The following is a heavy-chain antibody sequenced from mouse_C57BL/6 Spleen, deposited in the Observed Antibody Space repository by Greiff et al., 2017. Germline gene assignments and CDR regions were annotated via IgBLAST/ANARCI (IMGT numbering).Heavy chain of an antibody. CDR2: ISSGGSYT. CDR3: ARPYDYDVAWFAY. J-gene: IGHJ3*01. D-gene: IGHD2-4*01. CDR1: GFTFSSYG. V-gene: IGHV5-6*01. Sequence: VQRVESGGDLVKPGGSLKLSCAASGFTFSSYGMSWVRQTPDKRLEWVATISSGGSYTYYPDSVKGRFTISRDNAKNTLYLQMSSLKSEDTAMYYCARPYDYDVAWFAYWGQGTLVTVSA.